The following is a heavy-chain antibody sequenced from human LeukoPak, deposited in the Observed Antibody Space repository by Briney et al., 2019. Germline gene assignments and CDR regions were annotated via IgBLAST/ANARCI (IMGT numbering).Heavy chain of an antibody. V-gene: IGHV3-7*01. CDR2: INQDGSEK. D-gene: IGHD1-14*01. CDR1: GFTFSNYW. CDR3: AREPYRRAPNYYYYGMDV. J-gene: IGHJ6*02. Sequence: GGSLRLSCAASGFTFSNYWMRWVRQAPGKGLEWVASINQDGSEKYYVDSVKGRFTISRDNAKNSLYLQMNSLRAEDTAVYYCAREPYRRAPNYYYYGMDVWGQGTTVTVSS.